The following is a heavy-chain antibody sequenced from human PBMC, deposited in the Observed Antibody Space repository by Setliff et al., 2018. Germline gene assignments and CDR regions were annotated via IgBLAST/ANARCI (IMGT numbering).Heavy chain of an antibody. J-gene: IGHJ4*02. CDR2: VSYFGSG. CDR1: GLSLSSTTYY. D-gene: IGHD3-22*01. Sequence: SETLSLTCTVSGLSLSSTTYYWAWVRQPPGKGLEWIGSVSYFGSGYYNPSLRGRVAITKDTSKNQVVLTMTNMDPVDTATYYCAHRRSYNSGGGAFDYWGQGTLVTVSS. V-gene: IGHV4-39*06. CDR3: AHRRSYNSGGGAFDY.